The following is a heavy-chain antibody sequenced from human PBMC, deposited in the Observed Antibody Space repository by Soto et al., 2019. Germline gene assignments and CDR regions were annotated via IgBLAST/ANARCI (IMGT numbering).Heavy chain of an antibody. J-gene: IGHJ3*02. D-gene: IGHD2-15*01. CDR1: GGSISSGGYS. CDR3: ARGSPRYCSGGSCYKGGAFDI. CDR2: IYHSGST. Sequence: QLQLQESGSGLVKPSQTLSLTCAVSGGSISSGGYSWSWIRQPPGKGLEWIGYIYHSGSTYYNPSLKRRVTISVDRSKNQFSLKLSSVTAADTAVYYCARGSPRYCSGGSCYKGGAFDIWGQGTMVTVSS. V-gene: IGHV4-30-2*01.